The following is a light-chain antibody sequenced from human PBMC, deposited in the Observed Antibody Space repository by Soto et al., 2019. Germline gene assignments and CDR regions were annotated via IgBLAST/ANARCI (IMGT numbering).Light chain of an antibody. J-gene: IGKJ4*01. V-gene: IGKV3D-15*01. CDR2: DIS. Sequence: EIVITQSPATLSVSPGERATLSCRASQSVSSNLAWYQQKPGQAPSLLIYDISARATGIPTRLSGSGSGTEFTLTISSXQSEDFAVYYCQQYNDWPLTFGGGTKVDIK. CDR1: QSVSSN. CDR3: QQYNDWPLT.